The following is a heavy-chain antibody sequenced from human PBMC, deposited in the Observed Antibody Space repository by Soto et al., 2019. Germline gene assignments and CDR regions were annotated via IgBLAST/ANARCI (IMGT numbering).Heavy chain of an antibody. V-gene: IGHV4-59*08. CDR2: IYYSGST. J-gene: IGHJ3*02. CDR3: ARQGTRSSRKPDAFDI. D-gene: IGHD6-13*01. CDR1: GGSISSYY. Sequence: SETLSLTCTVSGGSISSYYWSWIRQPPGKGLEWIGYIYYSGSTNYNPSLKSRVTISVDTSKNQFSLKLSSVTAADTAVYYCARQGTRSSRKPDAFDIWGQGTMVTVSS.